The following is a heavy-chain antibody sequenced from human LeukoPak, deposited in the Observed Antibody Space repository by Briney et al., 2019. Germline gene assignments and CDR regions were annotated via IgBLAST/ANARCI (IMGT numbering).Heavy chain of an antibody. CDR1: GFTFSSYG. V-gene: IGHV3-30*02. Sequence: GGSLRLSCAASGFTFSSYGMHWVRQAPGKGLEWVAFIRYDGSNKYYADSVRGRFTISRDNSKNTLYLQMNSLRAEDTAVYYCAKSGGSGSSRNYGMDVWGQGTTVTVSS. CDR3: AKSGGSGSSRNYGMDV. D-gene: IGHD3-10*01. CDR2: IRYDGSNK. J-gene: IGHJ6*02.